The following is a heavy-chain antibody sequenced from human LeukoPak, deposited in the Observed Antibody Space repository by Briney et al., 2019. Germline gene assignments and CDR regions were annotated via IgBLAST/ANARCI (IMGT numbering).Heavy chain of an antibody. V-gene: IGHV1-46*01. CDR1: GYTFTSYY. D-gene: IGHD3-22*01. CDR3: ARDIHYYDSSGYYYGFYDY. Sequence: ASVKVSCKASGYTFTSYYMHWVRQAPGQGLGWMGIINPSGGSTSYAQKFQGRVTMTRDTSTSTVYMELSSLRSEDTAVYYCARDIHYYDSSGYYYGFYDYWGQGTLVTVSS. J-gene: IGHJ4*02. CDR2: INPSGGST.